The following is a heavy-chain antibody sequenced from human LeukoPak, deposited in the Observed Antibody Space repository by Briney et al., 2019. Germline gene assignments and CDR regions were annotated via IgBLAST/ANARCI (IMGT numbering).Heavy chain of an antibody. J-gene: IGHJ4*02. CDR1: GFTFNSYP. Sequence: GGSLRLSCSASGFTFNSYPVHWVRQAPGKGLEYVSGISRNGGSTYYADSVKGRFTISRDNAKNSLYLQMNSLRAEDTAVYFCARVFVGENFDYWGQGTLVTVSS. D-gene: IGHD3-10*02. CDR2: ISRNGGST. V-gene: IGHV3-64*04. CDR3: ARVFVGENFDY.